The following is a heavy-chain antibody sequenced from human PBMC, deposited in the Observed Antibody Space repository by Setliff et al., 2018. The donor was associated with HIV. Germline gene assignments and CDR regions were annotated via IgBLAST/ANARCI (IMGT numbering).Heavy chain of an antibody. CDR1: GFTFSSYA. D-gene: IGHD4-17*01. J-gene: IGHJ4*02. CDR2: ISGSGGRT. V-gene: IGHV3-23*01. Sequence: GGTLRLSCAASGFTFSSYALSWVRQAPGKGLEWVSSISGSGGRTYHANSVKGRFTISKDNSKNTLYVQMNSLTAEYTAVYYCARAHYGDFVEYWGRGTLVTVSS. CDR3: ARAHYGDFVEY.